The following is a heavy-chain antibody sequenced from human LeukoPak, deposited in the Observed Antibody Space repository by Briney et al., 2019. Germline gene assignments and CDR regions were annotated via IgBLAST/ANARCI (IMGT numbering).Heavy chain of an antibody. V-gene: IGHV3-7*01. D-gene: IGHD5-24*01. CDR3: ARGLLGGRLQLSGGDNYWYFDL. J-gene: IGHJ2*01. Sequence: GGSLRLPCAASGFTFSSYWMSWVRQAPGKGLEWVANIKQDGSEKYYVDSVKGRFTISRDNAKNSLYLQMNSLRAEDTAVYYCARGLLGGRLQLSGGDNYWYFDLWGRGTLVTVSS. CDR1: GFTFSSYW. CDR2: IKQDGSEK.